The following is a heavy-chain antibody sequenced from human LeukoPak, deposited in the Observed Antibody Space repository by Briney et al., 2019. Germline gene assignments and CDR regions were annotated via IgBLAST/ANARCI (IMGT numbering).Heavy chain of an antibody. J-gene: IGHJ3*02. CDR1: GYTFTSYG. D-gene: IGHD2-15*01. CDR3: ARTRGARNIVVVVAATSHDAFDI. V-gene: IGHV1-46*01. Sequence: ASVKVSCKASGYTFTSYGISWVRQAPGQGLEWMGIINPSGGSTSYAQKFQGRVTMTRDTSTSTVYMELSSLRSEDTAVYYCARTRGARNIVVVVAATSHDAFDIWGQGTMVTVPS. CDR2: INPSGGST.